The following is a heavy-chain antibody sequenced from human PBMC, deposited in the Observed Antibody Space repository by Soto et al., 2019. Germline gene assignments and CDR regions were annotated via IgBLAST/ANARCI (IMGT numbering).Heavy chain of an antibody. J-gene: IGHJ3*02. Sequence: EVQLVESGGGLVQPGGSLKLSCAASGFTFSGSAMHWVRQASGKGLEWVGRIRSKANSYATAYAASVKGRFTISRDDSKSTAYLQMNSLKTEDTAVYYCTRHTEGGTFGGVIANDALDIWGQGTMVTVSS. CDR1: GFTFSGSA. D-gene: IGHD3-16*02. CDR3: TRHTEGGTFGGVIANDALDI. V-gene: IGHV3-73*01. CDR2: IRSKANSYAT.